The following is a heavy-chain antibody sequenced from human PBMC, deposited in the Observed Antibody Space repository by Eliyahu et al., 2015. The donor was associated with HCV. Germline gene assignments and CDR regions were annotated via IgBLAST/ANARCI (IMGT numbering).Heavy chain of an antibody. D-gene: IGHD3-10*01. CDR1: GDSVTSGSYQ. Sequence: LVKPSATLSVTCTVSGDSVTSGSYQWSWIRQPPGGGLEWIGFVYYSGHTTYNPSLKSRVSISVDTSKNQFYLRLRSVTAADTAVYYCARAGNYYGSGNYYNADYWGQGTLVTVSS. J-gene: IGHJ4*02. CDR2: VYYSGHT. V-gene: IGHV4-61*01. CDR3: ARAGNYYGSGNYYNADY.